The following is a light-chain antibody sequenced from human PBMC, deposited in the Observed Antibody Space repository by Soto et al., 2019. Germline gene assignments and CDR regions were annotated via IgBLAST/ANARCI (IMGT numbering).Light chain of an antibody. CDR2: HAS. V-gene: IGKV1-5*01. CDR3: QQYDSSPRT. CDR1: QTISSW. J-gene: IGKJ1*01. Sequence: DIQMTQSPSTLSGSVGDRVTITCRASQTISSWLAWYQQKPGTAPKVLIYHASNLQSGVPSRFSGSGSGTEFTLTISRLEPEDFAVYWCQQYDSSPRTFGQGTKVDIK.